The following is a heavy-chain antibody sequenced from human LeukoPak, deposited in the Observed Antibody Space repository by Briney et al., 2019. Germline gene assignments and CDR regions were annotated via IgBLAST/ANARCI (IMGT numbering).Heavy chain of an antibody. CDR2: IIPIFGTA. CDR1: GGTFSSYA. D-gene: IGHD6-13*01. CDR3: ARTHPRTAAAGPKYYYYYYGMDV. V-gene: IGHV1-69*13. J-gene: IGHJ6*02. Sequence: SVRVSCKASGGTFSSYAISWVRQAPGQGLEWMGGIIPIFGTANYAQKFQGRVTITADESTSTAYMELSSLRSEDTAVYYCARTHPRTAAAGPKYYYYYYGMDVWGQGTTVTVSS.